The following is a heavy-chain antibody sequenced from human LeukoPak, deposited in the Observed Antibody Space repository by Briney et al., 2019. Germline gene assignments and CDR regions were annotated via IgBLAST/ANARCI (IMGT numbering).Heavy chain of an antibody. CDR1: GFTFSSYW. J-gene: IGHJ4*02. V-gene: IGHV3-7*01. CDR2: IKQDGSEK. D-gene: IGHD5-18*01. CDR3: ARDGKSGSYGYYYFDY. Sequence: GGSLRLSCAASGFTFSSYWMSWVRQAPGKGLEWVANIKQDGSEKYYVDSVKGRFTISRDNAKNSLYLQMNSLRAEDTAVYYCARDGKSGSYGYYYFDYWGQGTLVTVSS.